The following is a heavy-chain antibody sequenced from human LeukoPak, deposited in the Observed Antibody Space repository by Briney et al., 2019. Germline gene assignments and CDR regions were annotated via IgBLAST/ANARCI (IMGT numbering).Heavy chain of an antibody. D-gene: IGHD2-15*01. V-gene: IGHV3-23*01. J-gene: IGHJ4*02. Sequence: GGSLRLPCAASGFTFDDYAMHWVRQAPGKALEWVSAITPSGTNTYYADSVKGRFTISRDNSKNTLYLQMTSLRAEDTALYYCARRTCSGGTCYPLDSWGQGALVTVSS. CDR1: GFTFDDYA. CDR2: ITPSGTNT. CDR3: ARRTCSGGTCYPLDS.